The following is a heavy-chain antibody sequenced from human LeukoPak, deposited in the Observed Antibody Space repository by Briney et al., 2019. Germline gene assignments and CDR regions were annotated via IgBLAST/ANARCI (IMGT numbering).Heavy chain of an antibody. V-gene: IGHV3-23*01. CDR3: AKDPVDTVDYYFDY. D-gene: IGHD5-18*01. CDR2: ISSSGGST. CDR1: GFTFSSYA. J-gene: IGHJ4*02. Sequence: GGSLRLSCAASGFTFSSYAMSWVRQAPGKGLEWVSAISSSGGSTYYADSVKGRFTISRDNSKNTLYLQMNSLRAEDTAVYYCAKDPVDTVDYYFDYWGQGTLVTVSS.